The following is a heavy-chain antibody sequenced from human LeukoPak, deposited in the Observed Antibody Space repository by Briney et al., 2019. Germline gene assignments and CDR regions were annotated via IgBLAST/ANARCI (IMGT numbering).Heavy chain of an antibody. J-gene: IGHJ4*02. V-gene: IGHV1-18*01. CDR3: ARYVRTDLLFDY. CDR2: ISAYNGNT. D-gene: IGHD1-26*01. Sequence: GASVKVSCKASGYTFTSYGISWVRQAPGQGFEWMGWISAYNGNTNYAQKVQGRVTMTTDTSTSTAYMELRSLRSDDTAVYYCARYVRTDLLFDYWGQGTLVTVSS. CDR1: GYTFTSYG.